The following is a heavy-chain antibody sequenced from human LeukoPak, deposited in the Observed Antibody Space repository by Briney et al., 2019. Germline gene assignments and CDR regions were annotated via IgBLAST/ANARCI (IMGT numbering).Heavy chain of an antibody. CDR3: ARDVPMAVTTKPNYYYGMDV. CDR2: IYYSGST. D-gene: IGHD4-17*01. Sequence: SETLSLTCTVSGGSISSYYWSWIRQHPGKGLEWIGYIYYSGSTYYNPSLKSRVTISVDTSKNQFSLKLSSVTAADTAVYYCARDVPMAVTTKPNYYYGMDVWGQGTTVTVSS. V-gene: IGHV4-59*06. CDR1: GGSISSYY. J-gene: IGHJ6*02.